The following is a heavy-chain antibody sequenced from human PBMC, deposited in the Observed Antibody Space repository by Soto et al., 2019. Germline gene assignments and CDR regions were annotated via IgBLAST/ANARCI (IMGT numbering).Heavy chain of an antibody. CDR2: ITGGGAGA. D-gene: IGHD1-20*01. V-gene: IGHV3-23*01. CDR1: GFTFSTYA. J-gene: IGHJ3*02. Sequence: EVQLLESGGGLVQPGGSLRLSCAASGFTFSTYAMTWVHQAPGKGLEWVSTITGGGAGAYYADSVKGRFTISRDNSKNTLYLQMNSLRAEDTAVYYCAKRIIGTTSGAFDIWGQGTMVTVSS. CDR3: AKRIIGTTSGAFDI.